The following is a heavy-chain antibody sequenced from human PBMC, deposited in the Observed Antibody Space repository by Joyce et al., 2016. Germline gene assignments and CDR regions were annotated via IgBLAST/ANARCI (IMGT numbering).Heavy chain of an antibody. D-gene: IGHD2-15*01. CDR3: ARVVRGFCSGGSCYIDH. CDR2: IGASGSRI. J-gene: IGHJ4*02. Sequence: QLVESGGGLVKHGGSLRLSCAASGFTFSSFSMNGVRQAPGNGLELLPSIGASGSRIDYTDSVNGRFTISRDNAKNSLFLQLNSLRAEDTAVYYCARVVRGFCSGGSCYIDHWGQGILVTVSS. V-gene: IGHV3-21*02. CDR1: GFTFSSFS.